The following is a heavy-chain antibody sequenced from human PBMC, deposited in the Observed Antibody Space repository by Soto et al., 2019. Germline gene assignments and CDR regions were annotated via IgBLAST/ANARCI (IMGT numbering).Heavy chain of an antibody. V-gene: IGHV4-39*01. CDR1: GGSISSSSYY. J-gene: IGHJ5*02. CDR2: IYYSGST. CDR3: ASKGDPNWNDGYLWFDP. Sequence: SDTLSLTCTVSGGSISSSSYYWGWIRQPPGKGLEWIGSIYYSGSTYYNPSLKSRVTISVDTSKNQFSLKLRSVTAADTAVYYCASKGDPNWNDGYLWFDPWGQGTLVTVSS. D-gene: IGHD1-20*01.